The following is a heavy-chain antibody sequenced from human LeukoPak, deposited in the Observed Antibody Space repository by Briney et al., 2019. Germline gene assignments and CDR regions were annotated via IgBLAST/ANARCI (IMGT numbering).Heavy chain of an antibody. CDR3: ARVPHTVTTMGEWFDP. Sequence: GASVKVSCKASGYTFTSYGISWVRQAPGQGLEWMGWISAYNGNTNYAQKLQGRVTMTTDTSTSTAYMELRSLRSDDTAVYYCARVPHTVTTMGEWFDPWGQGTLVTVSS. CDR1: GYTFTSYG. CDR2: ISAYNGNT. D-gene: IGHD4-17*01. V-gene: IGHV1-18*01. J-gene: IGHJ5*02.